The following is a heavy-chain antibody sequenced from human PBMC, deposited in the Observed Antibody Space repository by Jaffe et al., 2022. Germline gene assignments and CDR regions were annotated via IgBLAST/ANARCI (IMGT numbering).Heavy chain of an antibody. CDR3: AGGRYYDRY. Sequence: QVQLVESGGGVVQPGGSLRLSCAASGFTFSSYGMHWVRQAPGKGLEWVAFIRYDGSNKYYADSVKGRFTISRDNSKNTLYLQMNSLRAEDTAVYYCAGGRYYDRYWGQGTLVTVSS. CDR1: GFTFSSYG. D-gene: IGHD3-22*01. V-gene: IGHV3-30*02. J-gene: IGHJ4*02. CDR2: IRYDGSNK.